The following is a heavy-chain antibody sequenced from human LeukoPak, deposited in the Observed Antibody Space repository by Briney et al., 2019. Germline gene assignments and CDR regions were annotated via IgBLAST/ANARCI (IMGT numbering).Heavy chain of an antibody. D-gene: IGHD2-15*01. J-gene: IGHJ2*01. Sequence: GASVKVSCTASGYTFTSYYMHWVRQAPGQGLEWMGIINPSGGSTSYAQKFQGRVTMTRDTSTSTVYMELSSLRSEDTAVYYCAREYCSGGSCYWYFDLWGRGTLVTVSS. CDR3: AREYCSGGSCYWYFDL. CDR2: INPSGGST. V-gene: IGHV1-46*01. CDR1: GYTFTSYY.